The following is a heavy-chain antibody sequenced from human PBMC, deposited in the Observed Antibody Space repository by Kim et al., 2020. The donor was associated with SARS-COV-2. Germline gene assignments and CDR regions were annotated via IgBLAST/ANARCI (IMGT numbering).Heavy chain of an antibody. D-gene: IGHD4-17*01. CDR2: ISSSGSTI. J-gene: IGHJ3*02. CDR1: GFTFSDYY. Sequence: GGSLRLSCAASGFTFSDYYMSWIRQAPGKGLEWVSYISSSGSTIYYADSVKGRFTISRDNAKNSLYLQMNSLRAEDTAVYSCAREIFMTTVTTYVTKSIGAFHIWGRGTMVTVPS. CDR3: AREIFMTTVTTYVTKSIGAFHI. V-gene: IGHV3-11*01.